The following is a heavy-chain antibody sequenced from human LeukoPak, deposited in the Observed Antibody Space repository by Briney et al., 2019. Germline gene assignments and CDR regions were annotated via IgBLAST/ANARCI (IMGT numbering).Heavy chain of an antibody. V-gene: IGHV3-66*01. D-gene: IGHD3-10*01. CDR1: GFTVSSNY. Sequence: GGSLRLSCAASGFTVSSNYMSWVRQAPGKGLEWVSVIYSGGGTYYADSVKGRFTISRDDSKNTLYLQMNSLRAEDTAVYYCARTVGYYGSGGYYRPXYFDNWGQGTLVTVSS. CDR3: ARTVGYYGSGGYYRPXYFDN. CDR2: IYSGGGT. J-gene: IGHJ4*02.